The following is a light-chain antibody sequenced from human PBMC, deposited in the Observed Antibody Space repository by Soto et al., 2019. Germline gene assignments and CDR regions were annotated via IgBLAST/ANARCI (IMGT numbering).Light chain of an antibody. CDR2: DVS. Sequence: QSALTQPASVSGSPGQSITISCTGTSSDVGGYNYVSWYQQHPGKAPKLMIYDVSNRPSGVSNRFSGSKSGNTASLTISGLPAEDEADYYCSSYTSSSTNVVFGGGTKVTVL. CDR1: SSDVGGYNY. V-gene: IGLV2-14*01. J-gene: IGLJ2*01. CDR3: SSYTSSSTNVV.